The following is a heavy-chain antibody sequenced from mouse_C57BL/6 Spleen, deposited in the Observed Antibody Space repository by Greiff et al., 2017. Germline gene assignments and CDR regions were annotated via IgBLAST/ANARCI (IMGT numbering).Heavy chain of an antibody. CDR3: ARVEDYFDY. J-gene: IGHJ2*01. Sequence: VQLQQPGAELVKPGASVKLSCKASGYTFTSYWMHWVKQRPGQGLEWIGMIHPNSGSTNYNKKFKSKATLTVDKSSSTAYMQLSSLTSEDSAVYYCARVEDYFDYWGQGTTLTVSS. V-gene: IGHV1-64*01. CDR1: GYTFTSYW. CDR2: IHPNSGST.